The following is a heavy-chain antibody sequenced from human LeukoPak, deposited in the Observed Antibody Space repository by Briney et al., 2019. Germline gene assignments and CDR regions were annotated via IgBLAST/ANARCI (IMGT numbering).Heavy chain of an antibody. Sequence: PGGSLRLSCAASGFTFRSHWMSWVRQAPGKGLELVANINQDGSEKYYVDSVKGRFTISRDNAKDSLFLQINSLRAEDTATYYCARDHVVDGLVFDYWGQGTLVIVSS. CDR1: GFTFRSHW. CDR3: ARDHVVDGLVFDY. D-gene: IGHD2-15*01. V-gene: IGHV3-7*01. J-gene: IGHJ4*02. CDR2: INQDGSEK.